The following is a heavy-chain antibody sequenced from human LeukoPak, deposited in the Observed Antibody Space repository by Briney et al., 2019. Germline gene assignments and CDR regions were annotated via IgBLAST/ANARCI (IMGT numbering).Heavy chain of an antibody. CDR1: GGTFSSYA. CDR2: IIPILGIA. J-gene: IGHJ4*02. V-gene: IGHV1-69*04. CDR3: ARGLDIVATRTIFDY. D-gene: IGHD5-12*01. Sequence: ASVKVSCKASGGTFSSYAISWVRQAPGQGLEWMGRIIPILGIANYAQKFQGRVTITADKSTSTAYMGLSSLRSEDTAVYYCARGLDIVATRTIFDYWGQGTLVTVSS.